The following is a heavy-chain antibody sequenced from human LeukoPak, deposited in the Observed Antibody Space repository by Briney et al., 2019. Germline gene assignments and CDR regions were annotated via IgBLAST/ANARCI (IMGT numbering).Heavy chain of an antibody. CDR2: INPNSGGT. Sequence: EASVKVSCKASGYTFTGYYMHWVRQAPGQGLEWMGWINPNSGGTNYAQKFQGRVTMTRDTSISTAYMELSRLRSDDTAVYYCARTQYGTMVRGVIRDWGQGTLVTVSS. CDR1: GYTFTGYY. D-gene: IGHD3-10*01. V-gene: IGHV1-2*02. CDR3: ARTQYGTMVRGVIRD. J-gene: IGHJ4*02.